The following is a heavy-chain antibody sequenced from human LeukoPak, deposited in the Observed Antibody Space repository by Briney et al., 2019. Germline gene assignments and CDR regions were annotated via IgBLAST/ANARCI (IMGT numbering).Heavy chain of an antibody. Sequence: SETLSLTCTVSGGSISSSSHYWGWIRQPPGKGLEWIGGIYYSGITYYNPSLRSRVTISVDTSKNQFSLKLSSVTATDTAVYYCHFKYCSSPTCFYSFDSWGQGPLVPVPS. D-gene: IGHD2-2*01. CDR3: HFKYCSSPTCFYSFDS. CDR1: GGSISSSSHY. CDR2: IYYSGIT. V-gene: IGHV4-39*01. J-gene: IGHJ4*02.